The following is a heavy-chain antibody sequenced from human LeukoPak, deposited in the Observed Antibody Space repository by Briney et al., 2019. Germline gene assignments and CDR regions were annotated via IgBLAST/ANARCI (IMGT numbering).Heavy chain of an antibody. CDR3: ARGGYYGSGRDWFDP. Sequence: ASVKVSCQASGYTFTGYYMHWVRQAPGQGLEWMGWINPNSGGTNYAQKFQGRVTMTRDTSISTAYMELSRLRSDDTAVYYCARGGYYGSGRDWFDPWGQGTLVTVSS. CDR1: GYTFTGYY. D-gene: IGHD3-10*01. J-gene: IGHJ5*02. CDR2: INPNSGGT. V-gene: IGHV1-2*02.